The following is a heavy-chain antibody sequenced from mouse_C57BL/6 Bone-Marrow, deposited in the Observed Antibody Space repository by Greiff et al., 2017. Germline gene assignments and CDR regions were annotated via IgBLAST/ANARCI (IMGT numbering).Heavy chain of an antibody. D-gene: IGHD1-1*01. Sequence: EVQRVEPGGGLVRPGASLKLSCESNDYEFPSHDMSWVRKTPEQRLELVAAINSYGGSTYYPDTIERRYTISRDNTTKTLYLQMSSLGSEDTALYYCASQCYYYGSGYVGWYFDVWGTGTTVTVSS. V-gene: IGHV5-2*01. CDR1: DYEFPSHD. CDR3: ASQCYYYGSGYVGWYFDV. CDR2: INSYGGST. J-gene: IGHJ1*03.